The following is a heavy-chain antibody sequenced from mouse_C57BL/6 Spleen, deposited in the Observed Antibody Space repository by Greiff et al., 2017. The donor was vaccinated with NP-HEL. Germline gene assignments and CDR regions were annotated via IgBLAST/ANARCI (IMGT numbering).Heavy chain of an antibody. D-gene: IGHD1-1*01. V-gene: IGHV1-7*01. CDR2: INPSSGYT. CDR1: GYTFTSYW. J-gene: IGHJ1*03. Sequence: QVHVKQSGAELAKPGASVKLSCKASGYTFTSYWMHWVKQRPGQGLEWIGYINPSSGYTKYNQKFKDKATLTADKSSSTAYMQLSSLTYEDSAVYYCARETTVSHWYFDVWGTGTTVTVSS. CDR3: ARETTVSHWYFDV.